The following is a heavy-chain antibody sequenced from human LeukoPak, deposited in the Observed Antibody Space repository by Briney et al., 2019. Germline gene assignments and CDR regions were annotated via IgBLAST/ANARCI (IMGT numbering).Heavy chain of an antibody. D-gene: IGHD3-10*01. CDR2: IYTSGST. CDR3: ARAVGSGSFQTYYYYMDV. CDR1: GGSISSYY. V-gene: IGHV4-4*07. Sequence: SETLSLTCTVSGGSISSYYWSWIRQPAGKGLEWIGRIYTSGSTNYNPSLESRVTMSVDTSKNQFSLKLSSVAAADTAVYYCARAVGSGSFQTYYYYMDVWGKGITVTVSS. J-gene: IGHJ6*03.